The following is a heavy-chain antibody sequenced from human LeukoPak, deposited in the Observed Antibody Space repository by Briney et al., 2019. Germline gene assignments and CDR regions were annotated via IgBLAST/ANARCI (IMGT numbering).Heavy chain of an antibody. CDR1: GGSISSYY. Sequence: SETLSLTCTVSGGSISSYYWSWIRQPPGKGLEWIASMSYSGSTYYNPSLTSRVTLSVDTSKNQFSLKLSSVTAADTAVYYCARETSSGWVFDYWGQGTLVTVSS. J-gene: IGHJ4*02. CDR2: MSYSGST. V-gene: IGHV4-59*12. CDR3: ARETSSGWVFDY. D-gene: IGHD6-19*01.